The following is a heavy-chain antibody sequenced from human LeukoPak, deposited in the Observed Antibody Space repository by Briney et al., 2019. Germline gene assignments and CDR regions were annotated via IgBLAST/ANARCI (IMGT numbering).Heavy chain of an antibody. V-gene: IGHV1-69*13. CDR3: ARADWDTAMIDY. CDR2: IMPIFGTA. Sequence: ASVKVSCKASGDTFSKSAITWVRQAPGQGLEWMGGIMPIFGTANYAQNFQGRVTITADESTSTAYMELSSLRSEDTAVYYCARADWDTAMIDYWGQGTLVTVSS. D-gene: IGHD5-18*01. J-gene: IGHJ4*02. CDR1: GDTFSKSA.